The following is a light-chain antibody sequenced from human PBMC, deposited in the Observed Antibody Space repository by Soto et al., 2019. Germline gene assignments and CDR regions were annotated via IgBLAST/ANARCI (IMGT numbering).Light chain of an antibody. CDR1: SSDVGGYNY. CDR2: DVS. V-gene: IGLV2-11*01. J-gene: IGLJ2*01. CDR3: CSYAGSYVV. Sequence: QSVLTXPRSVSGSPGQSVTISCTGTSSDVGGYNYVSWYQQHPGKAPKLMIYDVSKRPSGVPDRFSGSKSGNTASLTISGLQAEDEADYYCCSYAGSYVVFGGGTKVTVL.